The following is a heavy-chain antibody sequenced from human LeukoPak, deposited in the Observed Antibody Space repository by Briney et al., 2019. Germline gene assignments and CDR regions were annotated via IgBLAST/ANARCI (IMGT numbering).Heavy chain of an antibody. CDR2: ISAYNGNT. Sequence: GASVKVSCKASGYTFTSYGISWVRQAPGQGLEWMGWISAYNGNTNYAQKLQGRVTMTTDTSTSTAYMELRSLRSDDTAVYYCARDPHDFFYYDSSGLYYFDYWGQGTLVTVSS. CDR3: ARDPHDFFYYDSSGLYYFDY. CDR1: GYTFTSYG. D-gene: IGHD3-22*01. J-gene: IGHJ4*02. V-gene: IGHV1-18*01.